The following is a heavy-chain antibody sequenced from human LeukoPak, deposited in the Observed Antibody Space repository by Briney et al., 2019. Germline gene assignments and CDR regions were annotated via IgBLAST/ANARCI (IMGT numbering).Heavy chain of an antibody. Sequence: PGGSLRLSCAASGFTFSSYAMHWVRQAPGKGLEWVAVISYDGSNKYYADSVKGRFTISRDNSKNTLYLQMNSLRAEDTAVYYCARASSFRGMDVWGQGTTVTVSS. CDR3: ARASSFRGMDV. V-gene: IGHV3-30-3*01. D-gene: IGHD6-6*01. J-gene: IGHJ6*02. CDR2: ISYDGSNK. CDR1: GFTFSSYA.